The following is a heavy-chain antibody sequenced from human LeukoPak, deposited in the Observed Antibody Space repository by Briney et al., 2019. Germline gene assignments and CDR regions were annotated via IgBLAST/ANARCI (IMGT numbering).Heavy chain of an antibody. CDR3: ARAVRTRYYFDY. J-gene: IGHJ4*02. CDR1: GGSISSYY. V-gene: IGHV4-59*01. Sequence: PSETLSLTCTVSGGSISSYYWSWIRQPPGKGLEWIGYIYYSGSTNYNPSLKSRVTISVDTSKNQFSLKLSSVTAADTAVSYCARAVRTRYYFDYWGQGTLVTVSS. D-gene: IGHD4-11*01. CDR2: IYYSGST.